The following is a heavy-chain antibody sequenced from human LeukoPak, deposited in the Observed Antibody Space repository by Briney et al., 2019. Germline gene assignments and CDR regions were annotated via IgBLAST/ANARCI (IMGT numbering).Heavy chain of an antibody. CDR2: ISVEGII. D-gene: IGHD2-15*01. Sequence: GGSLRLSCAVFGVAVNSYFMGWVRQAPGKGLEWVSIISVEGIIYYADSVKGRFIISRDNSKNTLYLQMNSLRADDTAFYYCARGRGGAWGQGALVTVSS. J-gene: IGHJ5*02. CDR1: GVAVNSYF. V-gene: IGHV3-53*01. CDR3: ARGRGGA.